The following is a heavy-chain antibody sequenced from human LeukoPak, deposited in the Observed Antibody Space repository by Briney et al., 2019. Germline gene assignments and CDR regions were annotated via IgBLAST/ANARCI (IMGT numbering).Heavy chain of an antibody. CDR2: INHSGDT. J-gene: IGHJ4*02. V-gene: IGHV4-34*01. D-gene: IGHD3-10*01. Sequence: NSSETLSLTCAVYGGSFSGYYWSWIRQPPGKGLEWIGEINHSGDTNYNPSLKSRITISVDTSQNLVSLNLTSLTAADTAVYYCHLVRGGGYFDYWGQGTLVIVSS. CDR3: HLVRGGGYFDY. CDR1: GGSFSGYY.